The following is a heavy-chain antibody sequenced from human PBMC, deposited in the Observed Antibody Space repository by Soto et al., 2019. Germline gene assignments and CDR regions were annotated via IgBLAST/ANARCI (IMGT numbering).Heavy chain of an antibody. CDR3: ARTRKFDFWRKGLDV. CDR2: MDPNSGAS. V-gene: IGHV1-8*01. J-gene: IGHJ6*02. CDR1: GYTFTSND. Sequence: QVQLVQSGAEVKKPGASVRVSCKASGYTFTSNDITWVRQAPGQGLEWMGWMDPNSGASGYAQRFQGRVTMTRNTSITTAHMELSSLTSEDTAVYYCARTRKFDFWRKGLDVWGQGTTVTVSS. D-gene: IGHD3-3*01.